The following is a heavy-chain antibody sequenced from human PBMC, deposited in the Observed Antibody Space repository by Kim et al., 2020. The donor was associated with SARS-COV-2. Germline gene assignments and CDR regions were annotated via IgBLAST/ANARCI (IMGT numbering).Heavy chain of an antibody. D-gene: IGHD3-22*01. CDR2: IDPNESYT. V-gene: IGHV5-10-1*01. Sequence: GESLKISCKGSGYNFISKWINWVRQMPGKGLEWMGRIDPNESYTNYSPSFQGHVTISADKSTYTAYLQWSSLKASDTAMYYCARAITYYYDSSGYYGGDAFDIWGQGTMVTVSS. CDR3: ARAITYYYDSSGYYGGDAFDI. CDR1: GYNFISKW. J-gene: IGHJ3*02.